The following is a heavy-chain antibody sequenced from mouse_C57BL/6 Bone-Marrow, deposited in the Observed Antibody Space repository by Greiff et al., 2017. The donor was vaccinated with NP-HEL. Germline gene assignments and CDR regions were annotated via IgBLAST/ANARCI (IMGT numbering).Heavy chain of an antibody. D-gene: IGHD1-1*01. J-gene: IGHJ3*01. V-gene: IGHV1-81*01. CDR1: GYTFTSYG. CDR3: ARSGYYGSSPFAY. Sequence: VQLQPSGAELARPGASVKLSCKASGYTFTSYGISWVKQRTGQGLEWIGEIYPRSGNTYYNEKFKGKAPLTADKSSSTAYMELRSLTSEDAAVYFCARSGYYGSSPFAYWGQGTLVTVSA. CDR2: IYPRSGNT.